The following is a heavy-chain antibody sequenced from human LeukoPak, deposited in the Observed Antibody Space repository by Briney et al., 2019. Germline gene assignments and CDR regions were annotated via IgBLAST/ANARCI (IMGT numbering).Heavy chain of an antibody. V-gene: IGHV3-33*08. CDR1: GFTFSSYG. CDR3: ARVEGVLRFLEWLPHYYYGMDA. Sequence: GESLRLSCAASGFTFSSYGMHWVRQAPGKGLEWVAVIWYDGSNKYYADSVKGRFTISRDNSKNTLYLQMNSLRAEDTAVYYCARVEGVLRFLEWLPHYYYGMDAWGQGTTVTVSS. CDR2: IWYDGSNK. J-gene: IGHJ6*02. D-gene: IGHD3-3*01.